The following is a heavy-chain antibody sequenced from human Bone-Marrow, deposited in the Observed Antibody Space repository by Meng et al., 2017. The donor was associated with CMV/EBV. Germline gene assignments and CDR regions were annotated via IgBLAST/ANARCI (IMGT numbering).Heavy chain of an antibody. CDR2: ISYDGSNK. CDR1: GFTFSSYA. Sequence: GGSLRLSCAPSGFTFSSYAMHWVRQAPGKGLEWVAVISYDGSNKYYADSVKGRFTISRDNSKNTLYLQMNSLRAEYTAVYYCAREVVVPAAIGYYYYGMDVWGQGTTVTVSS. V-gene: IGHV3-30-3*01. CDR3: AREVVVPAAIGYYYYGMDV. J-gene: IGHJ6*02. D-gene: IGHD2-2*01.